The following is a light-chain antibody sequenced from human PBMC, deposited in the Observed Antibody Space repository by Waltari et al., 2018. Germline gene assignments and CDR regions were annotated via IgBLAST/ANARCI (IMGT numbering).Light chain of an antibody. CDR2: YDS. CDR1: NIGSYS. J-gene: IGLJ1*01. V-gene: IGLV3-21*04. CDR3: QVWHAALDPGV. Sequence: SYVLTQPPSVSVAPGETARIPCGGDNIGSYSVHWYQQKPGQAPVLVIRYDSDRPSGIPERFSGSNSANTATLTISRVEAGDEANYYCQVWHAALDPGVFGTGTEVTV.